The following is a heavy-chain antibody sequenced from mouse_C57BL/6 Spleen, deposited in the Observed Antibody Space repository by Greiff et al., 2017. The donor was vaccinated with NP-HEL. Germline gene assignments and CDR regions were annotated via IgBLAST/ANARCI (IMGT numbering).Heavy chain of an antibody. CDR2: IDPETGGT. J-gene: IGHJ1*03. D-gene: IGHD1-1*01. V-gene: IGHV1-15*01. CDR1: GYTFTDYE. Sequence: VNLVESGAELVRPGASVTLSCKASGYTFTDYEMHWVKQTPVHGLEWIGAIDPETGGTAYNQKFKGKAILTADKSSSTAYMELRSLTSEDSAVYYCTRNYGSSFYGYFDVWGTGTTVTVSS. CDR3: TRNYGSSFYGYFDV.